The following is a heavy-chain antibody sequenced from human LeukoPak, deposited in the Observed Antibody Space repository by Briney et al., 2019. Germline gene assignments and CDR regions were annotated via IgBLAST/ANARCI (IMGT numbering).Heavy chain of an antibody. CDR1: GGSISSGGYY. CDR3: ARGELLNDSFDY. Sequence: PSETLSLTCTVSGGSISSGGYYWSWIRQHPGKGLEWIGYIYYSGSTYYNSSLKSRVTISVDTSKNQFSLKLSSVTAADTAVYYCARGELLNDSFDYWGQGTLVTVSS. CDR2: IYYSGST. D-gene: IGHD1-1*01. V-gene: IGHV4-31*03. J-gene: IGHJ4*02.